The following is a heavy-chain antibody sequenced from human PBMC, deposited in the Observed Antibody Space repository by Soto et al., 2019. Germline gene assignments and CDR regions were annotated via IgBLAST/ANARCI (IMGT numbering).Heavy chain of an antibody. D-gene: IGHD5-18*01. CDR2: ICGGGGST. Sequence: GGSLSLSCAASGFTFSSYGMHWVRQAPGKGLEWVAVICGGGGSTYYADSVKGRFTISRDNSKNTLYLQMNSLRAEDTAVYYCAKIPPRYSYGPSNYYYMEVWGKGTTVTVSS. CDR1: GFTFSSYG. J-gene: IGHJ6*03. CDR3: AKIPPRYSYGPSNYYYMEV. V-gene: IGHV3-NL1*01.